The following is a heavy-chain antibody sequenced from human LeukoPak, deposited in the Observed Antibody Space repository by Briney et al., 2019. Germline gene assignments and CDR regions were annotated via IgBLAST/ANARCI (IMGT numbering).Heavy chain of an antibody. D-gene: IGHD6-6*01. CDR2: IWYDGSKE. V-gene: IGHV3-33*06. J-gene: IGHJ4*02. Sequence: QPGRSLRLSCAASGFTFSSYGMHWVRQAPGKGLEWVAVIWYDGSKEYYADSVKGRFAISRDNSKNTLYVQMNSLRAEDTAVYYCAKASSSDYCLDYWGQGTLVTVSS. CDR3: AKASSSDYCLDY. CDR1: GFTFSSYG.